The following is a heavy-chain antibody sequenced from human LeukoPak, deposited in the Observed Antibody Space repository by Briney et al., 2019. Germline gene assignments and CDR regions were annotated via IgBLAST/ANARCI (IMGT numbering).Heavy chain of an antibody. V-gene: IGHV1-2*06. CDR3: ATPPECSSGSCLSY. J-gene: IGHJ4*02. CDR2: INPNSGGT. D-gene: IGHD2-15*01. CDR1: GYTFTGYY. Sequence: GASVKVSCTASGYTFTGYYMHWVRQAPGQGLEWMGRINPNSGGTNYAQKFQGRVTMTRDTSISTAYMELSSLRFDDTAVCYCATPPECSSGSCLSYWGQGTLVTVSS.